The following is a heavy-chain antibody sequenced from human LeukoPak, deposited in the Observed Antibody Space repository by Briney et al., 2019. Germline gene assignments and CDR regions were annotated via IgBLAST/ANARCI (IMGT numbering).Heavy chain of an antibody. D-gene: IGHD3-10*01. CDR3: ARDRAELDFYYFDY. V-gene: IGHV6-1*01. CDR1: GDSVSSNSAA. J-gene: IGHJ4*02. CDR2: TYYRSKWYN. Sequence: SQTLSLTCAISGDSVSSNSAAWNWIRQSPSRGLEWLGRTYYRSKWYNEYATFVKSRILINSDTSKNQFSLQLNSVTPEDTAVYYCARDRAELDFYYFDYWGQGTLVTVSS.